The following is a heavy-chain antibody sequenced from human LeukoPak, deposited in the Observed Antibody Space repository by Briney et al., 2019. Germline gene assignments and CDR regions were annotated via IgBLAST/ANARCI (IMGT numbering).Heavy chain of an antibody. Sequence: SETLSLTCTVSGGSISSYYWSWIRQPPGKGLEWIGYIYYSGSTNYNPPLKSRVTISVDTSKNQFSLKLSSVTAADTAVYYCARYYYGSGSYYYFDSWGQGTLVTVSS. V-gene: IGHV4-59*01. CDR3: ARYYYGSGSYYYFDS. CDR1: GGSISSYY. D-gene: IGHD3-10*01. J-gene: IGHJ4*02. CDR2: IYYSGST.